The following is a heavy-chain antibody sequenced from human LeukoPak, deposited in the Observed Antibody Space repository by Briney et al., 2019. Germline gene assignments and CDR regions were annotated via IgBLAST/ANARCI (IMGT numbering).Heavy chain of an antibody. CDR2: IYWDDDK. D-gene: IGHD2-2*01. Sequence: SGPTLVNPTQTLTLTCTFSGFSLSTSGVGVGWIRQPPGKALEWLALIYWDDDKRYSPSLKSRLTITKDTSKNQVVLTMINMDPVDTATYYCAHISSSTSCCHFDYWGQGTLVTVSS. V-gene: IGHV2-5*02. CDR3: AHISSSTSCCHFDY. J-gene: IGHJ4*02. CDR1: GFSLSTSGVG.